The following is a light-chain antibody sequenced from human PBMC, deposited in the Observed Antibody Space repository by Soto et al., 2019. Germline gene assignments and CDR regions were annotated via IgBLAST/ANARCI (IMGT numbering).Light chain of an antibody. Sequence: DIQMTQSPSSLSASVGDRVTITCRASQSISSYLNWYQQKPGKAPKLLIYAASSLKCGVPSRFSGSGSGTDFTLTISSPHPEDFATYYCEQGYSTPPAFGQGTKVESK. CDR3: EQGYSTPPA. V-gene: IGKV1-39*01. CDR2: AAS. CDR1: QSISSY. J-gene: IGKJ1*01.